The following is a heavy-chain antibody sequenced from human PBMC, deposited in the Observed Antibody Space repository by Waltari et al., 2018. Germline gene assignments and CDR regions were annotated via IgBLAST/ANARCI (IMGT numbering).Heavy chain of an antibody. Sequence: QVQLQQWGAGLLKPSETLSLTCAVSGGSFSGYYWSWIRQPPGKGLEWIGEINHSGSTNYNPSLKSRVTISVDTSKNQFSLKLSSVTAADTAVYYCARGISSNWFDPWGQGTLVTVSS. D-gene: IGHD3-3*02. V-gene: IGHV4-34*01. J-gene: IGHJ5*02. CDR3: ARGISSNWFDP. CDR1: GGSFSGYY. CDR2: INHSGST.